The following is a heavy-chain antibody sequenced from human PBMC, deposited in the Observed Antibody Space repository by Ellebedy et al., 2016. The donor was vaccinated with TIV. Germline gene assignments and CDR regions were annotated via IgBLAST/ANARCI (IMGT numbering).Heavy chain of an antibody. V-gene: IGHV3-11*06. D-gene: IGHD4-23*01. CDR2: INYSGSYT. Sequence: PGGSLRLSCAASGFTFSDYYMSWIRQAPGKGLEWVSYINYSGSYTNYADSVKGRFTISRDNAKNSLYLQMNSLRAEDTAVCYCARWYDGTLDYWGQGTLVTVSS. CDR3: ARWYDGTLDY. J-gene: IGHJ4*02. CDR1: GFTFSDYY.